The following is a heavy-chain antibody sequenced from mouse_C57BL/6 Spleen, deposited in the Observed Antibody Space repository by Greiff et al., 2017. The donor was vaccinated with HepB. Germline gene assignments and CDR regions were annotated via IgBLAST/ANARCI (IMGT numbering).Heavy chain of an antibody. V-gene: IGHV1-20*01. CDR1: GYSFTGYF. D-gene: IGHD2-1*01. J-gene: IGHJ4*01. Sequence: VQLQQSGPELVKPGDSVKISCKASGYSFTGYFMNWVMQSHGKSLEWIGRINPYNGDTFYNQKFKGKATLTVDKSSSTAHMELRSLTSEDSAVYYCASAIYYPIRYAMDYWGQGTSVTVSS. CDR3: ASAIYYPIRYAMDY. CDR2: INPYNGDT.